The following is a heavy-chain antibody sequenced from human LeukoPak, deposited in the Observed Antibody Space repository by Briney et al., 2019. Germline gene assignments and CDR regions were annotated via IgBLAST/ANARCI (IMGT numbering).Heavy chain of an antibody. D-gene: IGHD2-2*02. CDR3: AREGQVVPAAIPPYFDY. V-gene: IGHV3-30-3*01. J-gene: IGHJ4*02. CDR1: GFIFSRYG. CDR2: MSFDGGYK. Sequence: PGRSLRLSCEGSGFIFSRYGMQWVRQAPGKGLEWVAVMSFDGGYKDHADPVQGRFTVSRDNSQNTLYLEMDSLRPEDTAVYYCAREGQVVPAAIPPYFDYWGQGTLVTVSS.